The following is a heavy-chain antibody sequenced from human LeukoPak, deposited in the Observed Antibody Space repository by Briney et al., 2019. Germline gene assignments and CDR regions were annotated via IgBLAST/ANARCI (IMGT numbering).Heavy chain of an antibody. CDR2: INHSGST. V-gene: IGHV4-34*01. J-gene: IGHJ4*02. CDR1: GGSFSGYY. CDR3: ARSYYYYDSSGPIDY. D-gene: IGHD3-22*01. Sequence: SETLSLTCAVYGGSFSGYYWSWIRQPPGKGLEWIGEINHSGSTNYNPSPKSRVTISVDTSKNQFSLKLSSVTAADTAVYYCARSYYYYDSSGPIDYWGQGTLVTVSS.